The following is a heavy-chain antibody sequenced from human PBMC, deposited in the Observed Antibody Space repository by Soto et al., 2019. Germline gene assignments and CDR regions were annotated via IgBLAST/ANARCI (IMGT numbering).Heavy chain of an antibody. V-gene: IGHV3-30-3*01. D-gene: IGHD2-15*01. Sequence: PGGSLRLSCAASGFTFSSYAMHWVRQAPGKGLEWVAVISYDGSNKYYADSVKGRFTISRDNSKNTLYLQMNSLRAEDTAVYYCARGVEDIVVVVAATPSANWFDPWGQGMLVTVSS. CDR2: ISYDGSNK. CDR3: ARGVEDIVVVVAATPSANWFDP. CDR1: GFTFSSYA. J-gene: IGHJ5*02.